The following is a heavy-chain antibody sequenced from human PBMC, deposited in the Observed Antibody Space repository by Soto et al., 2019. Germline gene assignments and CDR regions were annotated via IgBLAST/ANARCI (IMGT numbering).Heavy chain of an antibody. CDR2: INSDGSST. V-gene: IGHV3-74*01. D-gene: IGHD6-19*01. CDR1: GFTFSSYW. Sequence: GGSLRLSCAASGFTFSSYWMHWVRQAPGKGLVWVSRINSDGSSTSYADSVKGRFTISRDNAKNTLYLQMNSLRAEDTAVYYCARVRMAGDFDIWGQGTMVTVSS. CDR3: ARVRMAGDFDI. J-gene: IGHJ3*02.